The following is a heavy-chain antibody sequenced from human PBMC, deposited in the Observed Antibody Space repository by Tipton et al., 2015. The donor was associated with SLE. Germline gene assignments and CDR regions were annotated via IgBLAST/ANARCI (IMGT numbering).Heavy chain of an antibody. D-gene: IGHD4-17*01. Sequence: TLSLTCTVSGGSISSGSYYWSWIRQPAGKGLEWIGYIYDSGSTSYNPSLKSRVTISEDTSKQQFSLKLSSLTAADTATYYCARHAGDYAYFDSWGQGTQVTVSS. CDR2: IYDSGST. J-gene: IGHJ4*02. CDR3: ARHAGDYAYFDS. V-gene: IGHV4-61*09. CDR1: GGSISSGSYY.